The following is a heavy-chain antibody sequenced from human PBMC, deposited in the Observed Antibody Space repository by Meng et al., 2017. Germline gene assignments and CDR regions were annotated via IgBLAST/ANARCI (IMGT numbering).Heavy chain of an antibody. CDR3: AREPYGYFTDY. CDR1: GYTFTSYA. V-gene: IGHV7-4-1*02. J-gene: IGHJ4*02. Sequence: QGQLEQCGSALKKPGASVTVPCKASGYTFTSYAMNWVRQAPGQGLEWMGWINTNTGNPTYAQGFTGRFVFSLDTSVSTAYLRISSLKAEDTAVYYCAREPYGYFTDYWGQGTLVTVSS. CDR2: INTNTGNP. D-gene: IGHD5-18*01.